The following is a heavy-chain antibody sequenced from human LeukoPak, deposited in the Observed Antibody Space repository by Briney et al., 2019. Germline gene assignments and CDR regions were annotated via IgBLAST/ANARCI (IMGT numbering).Heavy chain of an antibody. D-gene: IGHD6-13*01. Sequence: PGGPLRLSCAASGFTFSSYAMSWVRQAPGKGLEWVSAISGSGGSTYYADSVKGRFTISRDNSKNTLYLQMNSLRAEDTAVYYCAKGTGGSSSWYDWDYYYGMDVWGQGTTVTVSS. CDR2: ISGSGGST. V-gene: IGHV3-23*01. J-gene: IGHJ6*02. CDR3: AKGTGGSSSWYDWDYYYGMDV. CDR1: GFTFSSYA.